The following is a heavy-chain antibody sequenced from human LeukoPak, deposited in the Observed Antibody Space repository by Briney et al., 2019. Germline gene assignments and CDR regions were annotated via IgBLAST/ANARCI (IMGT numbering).Heavy chain of an antibody. CDR3: ARGAQWELSDYYFDY. CDR2: IGISSSYI. CDR1: GFTFSSYS. J-gene: IGHJ4*02. V-gene: IGHV3-21*01. D-gene: IGHD1-26*01. Sequence: PGGSLRLSCAASGFTFSSYSMNWVRQAPGKGLEWVSSIGISSSYIYYADSVKGRFTISRDNAKKSLYLQMNNLRAEDTAVFYCARGAQWELSDYYFDYWGQGTLVTVSS.